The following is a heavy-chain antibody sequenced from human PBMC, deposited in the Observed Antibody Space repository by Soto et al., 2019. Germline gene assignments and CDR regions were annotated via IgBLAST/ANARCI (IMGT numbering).Heavy chain of an antibody. CDR2: ISYDGSNK. CDR1: GFTFSSYG. V-gene: IGHV3-30*18. D-gene: IGHD3-10*01. CDR3: EKVITAYYSYYGMDV. J-gene: IGHJ6*02. Sequence: QVQLVESGGGVVQPGRSLRLSCAASGFTFSSYGMHWVRQAPGKGLEWVAVISYDGSNKYYADSVKGRFTISRDNSKNTLYLQMNSLRAEDTAVYYCEKVITAYYSYYGMDVWGQGTTVTVSS.